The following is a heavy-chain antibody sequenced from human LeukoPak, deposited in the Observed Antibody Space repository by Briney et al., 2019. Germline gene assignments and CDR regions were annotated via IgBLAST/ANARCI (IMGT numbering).Heavy chain of an antibody. V-gene: IGHV3-23*01. J-gene: IGHJ4*02. D-gene: IGHD2-8*01. Sequence: GGSLRLSCSTSGFTFRNFAMSWVRQAPGKGLECVSSIGGGDTHYADSVKGRFTISTDDSRSTVDLQMSSLRAEDTAVYYCAKDGQSFNSMYDYFDSWGQGTLVTVSS. CDR3: AKDGQSFNSMYDYFDS. CDR1: GFTFRNFA. CDR2: IGGGDT.